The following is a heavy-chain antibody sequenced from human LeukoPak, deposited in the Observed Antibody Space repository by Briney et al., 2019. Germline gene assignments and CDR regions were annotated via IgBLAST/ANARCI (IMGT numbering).Heavy chain of an antibody. D-gene: IGHD6-19*01. Sequence: SETLSLTCAIFGGSFSDYSCSWIRQPPGKGLEWIGEINHSGSTYYNPSLESRVTISLDTSKKQLSLKMSSVTAADTAVYYCARGGSGWPYYYYHMDVWGKGTTVTVSS. J-gene: IGHJ6*03. CDR3: ARGGSGWPYYYYHMDV. CDR1: GGSFSDYS. V-gene: IGHV4-34*01. CDR2: INHSGST.